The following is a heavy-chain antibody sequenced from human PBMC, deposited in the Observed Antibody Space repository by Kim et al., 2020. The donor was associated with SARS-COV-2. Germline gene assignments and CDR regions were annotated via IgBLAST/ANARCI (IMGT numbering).Heavy chain of an antibody. Sequence: GGSLRLACAASGFTFSSYGMHWVRQAPGKGLEWVAVISYDGSKKYYADSVKGRFTISRDNSKNTLYLQMNSLRAEDTAVYYCARETSLVRGGDFDYWGQGTLFTVSS. CDR1: GFTFSSYG. CDR3: ARETSLVRGGDFDY. D-gene: IGHD3-10*01. J-gene: IGHJ4*02. CDR2: ISYDGSKK. V-gene: IGHV3-33*05.